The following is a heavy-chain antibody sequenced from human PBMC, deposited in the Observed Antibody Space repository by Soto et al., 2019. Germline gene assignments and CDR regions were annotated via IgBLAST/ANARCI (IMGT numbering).Heavy chain of an antibody. CDR2: IWYDGSNK. CDR3: ARDIVSVEVAGELGH. Sequence: QVQLVESGGGVVQPGRSLRLSCAASGFTFSRYGMHWVRQAPGKGLEWVSVIWYDGSNKYYAYSVQGRFTISRDNSKNTLYLQMNSVRAEDTAVYYCARDIVSVEVAGELGHWGQGTLVTVSS. CDR1: GFTFSRYG. J-gene: IGHJ4*02. D-gene: IGHD6-19*01. V-gene: IGHV3-33*01.